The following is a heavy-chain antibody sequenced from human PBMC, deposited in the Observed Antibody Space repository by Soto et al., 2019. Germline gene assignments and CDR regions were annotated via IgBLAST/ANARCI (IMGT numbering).Heavy chain of an antibody. CDR3: ARDGGDARFYGMDV. CDR1: GFTFSSYG. D-gene: IGHD3-16*01. J-gene: IGHJ6*02. CDR2: IWYDGSNK. V-gene: IGHV3-33*01. Sequence: QVQLVESGGGVVQPGRSLRLSCAASGFTFSSYGMHWVRQAPGKGLEWVAVIWYDGSNKYYADSVKGRFTISRDNSKNTLYLQMNSLRAEDTAVYYCARDGGDARFYGMDVWGQGTTVTVSS.